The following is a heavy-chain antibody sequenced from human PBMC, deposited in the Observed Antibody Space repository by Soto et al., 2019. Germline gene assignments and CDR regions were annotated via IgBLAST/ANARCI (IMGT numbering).Heavy chain of an antibody. CDR3: ARMASFGSLNWFDP. V-gene: IGHV1-8*01. CDR2: MNPGSGDT. CDR1: GYTFTNND. D-gene: IGHD5-18*01. J-gene: IGHJ5*02. Sequence: ASVKVSCKASGYTFTNNDVTWVRQATGQGLEWVGWMNPGSGDTGYAQKFQGRVTMTRNISIATAYMELSSLRSEDTAIYYCARMASFGSLNWFDPWGQGTLVTVSS.